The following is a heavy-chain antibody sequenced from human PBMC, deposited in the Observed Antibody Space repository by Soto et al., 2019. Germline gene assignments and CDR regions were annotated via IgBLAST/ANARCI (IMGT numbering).Heavy chain of an antibody. CDR1: GFSVSSDY. J-gene: IGHJ6*02. V-gene: IGHV3-53*01. Sequence: EVQLVESGGTSIQAGGSLRLSCAASGFSVSSDYMSWVRQAPGKGLEWVSLIYSGGDTYYADSVKGRFTISRDISNNTIYLHMTSLGAEDTAIYYCTRAGSDPGNFYISNYYAMDVWGRGTTVTVSS. D-gene: IGHD3-10*01. CDR3: TRAGSDPGNFYISNYYAMDV. CDR2: IYSGGDT.